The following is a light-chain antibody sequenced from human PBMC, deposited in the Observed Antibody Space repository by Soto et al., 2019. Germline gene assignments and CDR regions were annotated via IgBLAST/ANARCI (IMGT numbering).Light chain of an antibody. CDR3: QQYGRSLT. CDR1: QSVTSSY. V-gene: IGKV3-20*01. Sequence: IVLTQSPGTLSLSAGERATLSCRASQSVTSSYLAWYQQKPGQAPRLLIYGASSRAAGIPDRFSGSGSGTDFTLTISRLEPEDFAMYYCQQYGRSLTFGGGTKVDIK. CDR2: GAS. J-gene: IGKJ4*01.